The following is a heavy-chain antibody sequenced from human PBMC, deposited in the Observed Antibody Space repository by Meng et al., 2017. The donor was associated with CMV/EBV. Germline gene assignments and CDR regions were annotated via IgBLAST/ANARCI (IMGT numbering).Heavy chain of an antibody. D-gene: IGHD2-21*01. CDR1: GFTFSDYY. J-gene: IGHJ6*02. CDR3: AKVSSGGCGGDCYSYYYYGMDV. Sequence: GESLKISCAASGFTFSDYYMSWIRQAPGKGLEWVSYISSSGSTIYYADSVKGRFTISRDNAKNSLYLQMNSLRAEDTAVYYCAKVSSGGCGGDCYSYYYYGMDVWGQGTTVTVSS. V-gene: IGHV3-11*04. CDR2: ISSSGSTI.